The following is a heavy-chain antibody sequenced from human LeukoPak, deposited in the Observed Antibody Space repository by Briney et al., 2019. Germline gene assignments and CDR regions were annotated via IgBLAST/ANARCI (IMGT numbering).Heavy chain of an antibody. CDR3: ARGRPDVYYFDY. J-gene: IGHJ4*02. CDR1: GGTFSSYV. V-gene: IGHV1-69*05. Sequence: SVKVSCKASGGTFSSYVISWVRQAPGQGLEWMGGFISIFGTTNYAQKLQGRVTMTTDTSTSTAYMELRSLRSDDTAVYYCARGRPDVYYFDYWGQGTLVTVSS. CDR2: FISIFGTT. D-gene: IGHD3-10*02.